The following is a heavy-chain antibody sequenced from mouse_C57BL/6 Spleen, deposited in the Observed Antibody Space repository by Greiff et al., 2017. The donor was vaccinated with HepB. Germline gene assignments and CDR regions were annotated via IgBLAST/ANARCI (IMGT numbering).Heavy chain of an antibody. CDR1: GYTFTSYW. CDR2: IHPNSGST. J-gene: IGHJ3*01. CDR3: AKGALTGAWFAY. Sequence: QVQLQQSGAELVKPGASVKLSCKASGYTFTSYWMHWVKQRPGQGLEWIGMIHPNSGSTNYNEKFKSKATLTVDKSSSTAYMQLSSLTSEDSAVYYCAKGALTGAWFAYWGQGTLVTVSA. V-gene: IGHV1-64*01. D-gene: IGHD4-1*01.